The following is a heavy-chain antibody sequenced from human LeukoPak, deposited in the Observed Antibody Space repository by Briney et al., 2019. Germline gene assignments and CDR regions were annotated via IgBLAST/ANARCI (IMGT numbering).Heavy chain of an antibody. CDR2: ISAYNGNT. CDR1: GYTFTTYG. J-gene: IGHJ4*02. Sequence: ASVKVSCKASGYTFTTYGISWVRQAPGQGLEWMGWISAYNGNTKYAQNLQGRVTVTTDTSTSTAYMELRSLRPDDTAVYYCARQHYGGNSVPWDYWGQGTLVTVSS. CDR3: ARQHYGGNSVPWDY. D-gene: IGHD4-23*01. V-gene: IGHV1-18*01.